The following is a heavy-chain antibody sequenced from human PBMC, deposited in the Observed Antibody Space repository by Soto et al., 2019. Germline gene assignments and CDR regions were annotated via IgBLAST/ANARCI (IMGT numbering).Heavy chain of an antibody. CDR3: ARDRVQMVDGLDV. CDR1: GFTFSNNG. J-gene: IGHJ6*02. Sequence: QVQLVESGGGVVQPGRSLRLSCAASGFTFSNNGMHWVRQAPGKGLEWVAGIWYDGINKYYADSVKGRFIISRDNSKNTVYLQMTSLRAEDRAVYYCARDRVQMVDGLDVWGQGTTVTVSS. V-gene: IGHV3-33*01. CDR2: IWYDGINK. D-gene: IGHD2-15*01.